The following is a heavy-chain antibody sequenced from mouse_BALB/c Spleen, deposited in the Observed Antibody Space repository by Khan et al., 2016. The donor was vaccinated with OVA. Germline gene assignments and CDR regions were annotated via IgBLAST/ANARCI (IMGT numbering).Heavy chain of an antibody. V-gene: IGHV1-52*01. J-gene: IGHJ3*01. CDR2: INPSDSES. CDR1: GYTFTSYW. D-gene: IGHD2-2*01. CDR3: ARREKYGYDPSWFAY. Sequence: QVQLQQPGAELVRPGASVKLSCKASGYTFTSYWMNWVRQRPRQGLEWIGKINPSDSESHYNQMFKDKATLTVDKSSGTAYMQLSSLTSEDSAVYYCARREKYGYDPSWFAYWGQGTLATVSA.